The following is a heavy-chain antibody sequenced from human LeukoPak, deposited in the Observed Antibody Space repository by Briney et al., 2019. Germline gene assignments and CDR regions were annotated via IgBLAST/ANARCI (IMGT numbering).Heavy chain of an antibody. D-gene: IGHD3-16*01. CDR3: ARGGGLDV. CDR1: GFTFSSYW. J-gene: IGHJ6*02. Sequence: GGSLRLSCAASGFTFSSYWMNWARQAPGKGLEWVASINHNGNVSYYVDSVKGRFTISRDNAKNSLYLQMSNLRAEDTAVYFCARGGGLDVWGQGATITVSS. V-gene: IGHV3-7*03. CDR2: INHNGNVS.